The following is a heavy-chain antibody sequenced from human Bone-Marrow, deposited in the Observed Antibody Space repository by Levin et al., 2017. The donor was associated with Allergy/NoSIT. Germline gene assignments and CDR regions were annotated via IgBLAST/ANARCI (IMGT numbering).Heavy chain of an antibody. CDR2: ISPNSGDT. V-gene: IGHV1-2*06. CDR3: STGSTEYYFYYYMDV. D-gene: IGHD2-2*01. Sequence: GASVKVSCKASGYSFSGYYIHWVRQAPGQGLEWVGRISPNSGDTDYARKFQGRVTMTRDTSINTAYMDLSSLTSDDTAVYYCSTGSTEYYFYYYMDVWGIGTSVTVSS. CDR1: GYSFSGYY. J-gene: IGHJ6*03.